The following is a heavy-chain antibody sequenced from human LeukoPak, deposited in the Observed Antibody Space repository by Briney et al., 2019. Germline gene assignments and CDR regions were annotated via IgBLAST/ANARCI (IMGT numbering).Heavy chain of an antibody. J-gene: IGHJ4*02. Sequence: SETLSLTCAVYGGSFSGYYWSWIRQPPGKGLEWIGEINHSGSTNYNPSLKSRVTISVDTSKNQFSLKLSSVTAADTAVYYCARDSGSYSDFDYWGQGTLVTVSS. CDR3: ARDSGSYSDFDY. D-gene: IGHD1-26*01. CDR1: GGSFSGYY. CDR2: INHSGST. V-gene: IGHV4-34*01.